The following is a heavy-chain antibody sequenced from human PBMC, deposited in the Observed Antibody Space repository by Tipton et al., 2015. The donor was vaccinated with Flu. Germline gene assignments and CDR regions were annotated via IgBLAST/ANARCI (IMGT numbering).Heavy chain of an antibody. CDR3: ARENRADTAIDY. D-gene: IGHD5-18*01. CDR2: IYYSGST. Sequence: TLSLTCTVSGGSISSYYWSWIRQPPGKGLEWIGYIYYSGSTNYNPSLKSRVTISVDTSKNQFSLKLSSVTAADTAVYYCARENRADTAIDYWGQGTLVPVSS. J-gene: IGHJ4*02. V-gene: IGHV4-59*01. CDR1: GGSISSYY.